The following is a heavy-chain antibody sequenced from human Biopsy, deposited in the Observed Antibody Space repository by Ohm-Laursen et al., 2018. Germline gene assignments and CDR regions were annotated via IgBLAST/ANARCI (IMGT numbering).Heavy chain of an antibody. V-gene: IGHV4-59*02. Sequence: PGTLSLTCTVSGDSVTKYYWSWIRQSPGRGLEWIAYIYYSGSTDYNPSLKSRVTISLDTSKNQFSLKLSSVTAADTAIYYCAREAIGVATAFDIWGQGTMVTVSS. J-gene: IGHJ3*02. D-gene: IGHD5-12*01. CDR1: GDSVTKYY. CDR3: AREAIGVATAFDI. CDR2: IYYSGST.